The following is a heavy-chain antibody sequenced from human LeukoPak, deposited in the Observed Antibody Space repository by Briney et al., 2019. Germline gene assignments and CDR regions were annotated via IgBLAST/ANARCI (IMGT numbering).Heavy chain of an antibody. CDR1: GGSISSYY. D-gene: IGHD3-10*01. CDR3: ARAEHFFGSGSYDY. CDR2: IYYSGST. V-gene: IGHV4-59*01. Sequence: SETLSLTCTVSGGSISSYYWSWIRQPPGKGLEWIGYIYYSGSTNYNPSLKSRVTISVDTSKNQFSLKLSSVTAADTAVYYCARAEHFFGSGSYDYWGQGTLVTVSS. J-gene: IGHJ4*02.